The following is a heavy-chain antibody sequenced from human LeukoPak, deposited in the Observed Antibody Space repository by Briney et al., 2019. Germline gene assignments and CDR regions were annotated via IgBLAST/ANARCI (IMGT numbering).Heavy chain of an antibody. CDR3: ARGEPIFDY. V-gene: IGHV1-18*01. J-gene: IGHJ4*02. D-gene: IGHD1-26*01. CDR1: GYTFTSYG. CDR2: ISTYSGNT. Sequence: EASVRVSCKASGYTFTSYGITWVRQAPGEGLEWMGWISTYSGNTRYAQKFQGRVTMTTDTSTSTAYMELRSLRSDDTAVYYCARGEPIFDYWGQGTLVTVSS.